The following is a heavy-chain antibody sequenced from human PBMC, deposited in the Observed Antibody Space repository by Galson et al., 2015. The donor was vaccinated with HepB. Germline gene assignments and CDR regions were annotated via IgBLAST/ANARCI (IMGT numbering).Heavy chain of an antibody. Sequence: SVKVSCKASGGTFRSYAVSWVRRAFGQGLEWMGGIIPIFGTTNYAQKFQGRVTITADESTSTVYMELASLTSEDTAVYYCARDQGVPAVTYFDFWGQGTLVTVSS. CDR1: GGTFRSYA. V-gene: IGHV1-69*13. D-gene: IGHD6-13*01. CDR2: IIPIFGTT. J-gene: IGHJ4*02. CDR3: ARDQGVPAVTYFDF.